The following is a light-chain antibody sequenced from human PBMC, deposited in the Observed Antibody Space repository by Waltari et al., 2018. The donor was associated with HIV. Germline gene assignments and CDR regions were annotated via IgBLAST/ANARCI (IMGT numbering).Light chain of an antibody. CDR1: QGIDNY. V-gene: IGKV1-27*01. J-gene: IGKJ1*01. CDR3: QMYNSAQWT. Sequence: DIQMTQSPSSLSASVGDRVTITCRASQGIDNYVDWYKQKPGKVPKLLIYAASTLKAGVPSRCRGSGSGTAFTRTISSMQPEDVATYYSQMYNSAQWTVGHGTKVEIK. CDR2: AAS.